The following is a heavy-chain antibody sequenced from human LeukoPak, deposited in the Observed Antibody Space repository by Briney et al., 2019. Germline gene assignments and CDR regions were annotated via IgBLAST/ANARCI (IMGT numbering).Heavy chain of an antibody. V-gene: IGHV3-30*02. J-gene: IGHJ4*02. Sequence: PGGSLRLSCAASGFTFSSYGINWVRQAPGKGLEWVAFIRYDGSNKYYADSVKGRFTISRDNSKNTLYLQMNSLRAEDTAVYYCARSDDSSDYSFTTFDYWGQGTLVTVSS. D-gene: IGHD3-22*01. CDR2: IRYDGSNK. CDR3: ARSDDSSDYSFTTFDY. CDR1: GFTFSSYG.